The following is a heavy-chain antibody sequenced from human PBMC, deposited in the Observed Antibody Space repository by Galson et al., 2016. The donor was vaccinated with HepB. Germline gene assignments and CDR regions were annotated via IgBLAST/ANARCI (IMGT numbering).Heavy chain of an antibody. V-gene: IGHV1-2*06. J-gene: IGHJ4*02. CDR3: ARGLYGTSGYYPH. Sequence: SVKVSCKASGYTFTAYYMHWVRQAPGQGLEWMGRINPNSGGTNYAAQKFQGRVTMTRDTSINTAYMEMSSLRSDDTAIYYCARGLYGTSGYYPHWGQGTLVTVSS. CDR2: INPNSGGT. D-gene: IGHD3-22*01. CDR1: GYTFTAYY.